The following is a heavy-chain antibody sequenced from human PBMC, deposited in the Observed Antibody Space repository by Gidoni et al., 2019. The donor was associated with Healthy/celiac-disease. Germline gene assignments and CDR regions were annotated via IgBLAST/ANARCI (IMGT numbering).Heavy chain of an antibody. J-gene: IGHJ6*02. Sequence: QVQLVESGGGVVQPGRSLRLSCAASGFTFTSYGMHWGRQAPGKGLEWVAVISYDGSNKYYADSVKGRFTISRDNSKNTLYLQMNSLRAEDTAVYYCAKDHRITIIVVVIGCMDVWGQGTTVTVSS. CDR2: ISYDGSNK. D-gene: IGHD3-22*01. V-gene: IGHV3-30*18. CDR1: GFTFTSYG. CDR3: AKDHRITIIVVVIGCMDV.